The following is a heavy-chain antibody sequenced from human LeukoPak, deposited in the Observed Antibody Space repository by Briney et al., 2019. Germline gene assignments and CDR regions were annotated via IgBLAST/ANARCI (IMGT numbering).Heavy chain of an antibody. Sequence: GGSLRLSCAASGFTVSSNYMSWVRQAPGKGLEWVSIIYSGGNTNYADSVKGRFTISRDNSKNTLYLQMNSLRAEDTAVYYCARDRPYCSGGSCYPRGLDYWGQGTLVTVSS. J-gene: IGHJ4*02. V-gene: IGHV3-53*05. D-gene: IGHD2-15*01. CDR2: IYSGGNT. CDR1: GFTVSSNY. CDR3: ARDRPYCSGGSCYPRGLDY.